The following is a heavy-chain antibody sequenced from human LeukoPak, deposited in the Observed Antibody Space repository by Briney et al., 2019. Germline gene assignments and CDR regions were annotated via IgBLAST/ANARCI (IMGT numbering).Heavy chain of an antibody. CDR3: ARASSGYDFAY. Sequence: GAAVKVSCKASGYTFTSYGISWVRQAPGQGLEGMGWISAYNGNTNYAQKLQGRVTMTTDTSTSTAYMELRSLRSDDTAVYYCARASSGYDFAYWGQGTLVTVSS. D-gene: IGHD5-12*01. J-gene: IGHJ4*02. CDR1: GYTFTSYG. CDR2: ISAYNGNT. V-gene: IGHV1-18*01.